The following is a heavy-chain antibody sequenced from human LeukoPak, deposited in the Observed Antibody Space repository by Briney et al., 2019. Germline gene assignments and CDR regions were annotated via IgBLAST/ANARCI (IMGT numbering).Heavy chain of an antibody. D-gene: IGHD4-11*01. V-gene: IGHV1-46*01. CDR1: GYTFTSYY. CDR3: ATTVTTTRGFDY. J-gene: IGHJ4*02. CDR2: INPSGGNT. Sequence: ASVKVSCKASGYTFTSYYMHWVRQAPGQGLEWMGIINPSGGNTSYAQKFQGRVTMTRDTSTSTVYMELSSLRSEDTAVYYCATTVTTTRGFDYWGRGTLVTVSS.